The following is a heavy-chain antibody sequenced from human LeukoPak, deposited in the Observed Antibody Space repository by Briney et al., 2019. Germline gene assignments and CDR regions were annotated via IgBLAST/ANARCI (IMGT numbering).Heavy chain of an antibody. D-gene: IGHD5-12*01. V-gene: IGHV4-59*01. CDR1: GGSISSYY. CDR3: TRDGYSGSDAL. J-gene: IGHJ4*02. Sequence: SETLSLTCTVSGGSISSYYWSWIRQPPGKGLEWIGYIYYSGSTNYNPSLKSRVTISVDTSQNQFYLKLSSVTAADTAVYYCTRDGYSGSDALWGQGTLVTVSS. CDR2: IYYSGST.